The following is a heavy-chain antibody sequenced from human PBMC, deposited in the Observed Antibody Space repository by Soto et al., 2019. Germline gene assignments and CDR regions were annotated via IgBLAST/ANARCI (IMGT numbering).Heavy chain of an antibody. CDR1: GFTFRNYP. V-gene: IGHV3-30-3*01. Sequence: QVQLVESGGGVVQPETSLRLSCTVSGFTFRNYPMHWVRQAPGKGLEWVAVISYDGTNQYYTHSVKGRFTISRDNSKNTLYLVMNSLRPADTAVYYCARESTLGYYYGLDVWGQGTTVTVSS. D-gene: IGHD2-15*01. CDR2: ISYDGTNQ. J-gene: IGHJ6*02. CDR3: ARESTLGYYYGLDV.